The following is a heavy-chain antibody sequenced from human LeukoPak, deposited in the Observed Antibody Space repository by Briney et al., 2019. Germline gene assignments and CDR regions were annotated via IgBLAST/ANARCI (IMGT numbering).Heavy chain of an antibody. D-gene: IGHD6-13*01. CDR2: IYTSGST. CDR1: GGSISSYY. V-gene: IGHV4-4*07. J-gene: IGHJ3*02. Sequence: SETLSLTCTVSGGSISSYYWSWIRQPAGKGLEWIGRIYTSGSTNYNPSLKSRVTMSVDTSKNQFSLKLSSVTAADTAVYYCARVSRTPYSSSWSGRAFDIWGQGTMVTVSS. CDR3: ARVSRTPYSSSWSGRAFDI.